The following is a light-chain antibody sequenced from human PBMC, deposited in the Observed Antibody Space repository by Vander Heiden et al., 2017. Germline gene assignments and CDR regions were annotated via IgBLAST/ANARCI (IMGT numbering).Light chain of an antibody. CDR3: QQTFSAPLT. CDR2: AAS. V-gene: IGKV1-39*01. Sequence: DIKMTQSPSSLSASVGGRVTITCRASQIISVYLNWYQQKPGKAPKLLIYAASILQSGVPSRFSGSGSGTDFTLTITSLHPEDFATYYCQQTFSAPLTFGGGTKVEIK. J-gene: IGKJ4*01. CDR1: QIISVY.